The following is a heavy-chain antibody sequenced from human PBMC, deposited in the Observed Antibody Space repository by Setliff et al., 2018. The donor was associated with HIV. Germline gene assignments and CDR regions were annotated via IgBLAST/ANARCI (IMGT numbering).Heavy chain of an antibody. D-gene: IGHD3-10*01. CDR3: ARAMNHYGSGTFEYYYYMDV. Sequence: GESLKISCAASGYTFSSYWMAWVRQCPGKGLEWVSFISSSATYTTYADSVKGRFTISRDNAKKSMYLQMNSLRGEDTAVYYCARAMNHYGSGTFEYYYYMDVWGKGTTVTVSS. V-gene: IGHV3-21*04. CDR2: ISSSATYT. CDR1: GYTFSSYW. J-gene: IGHJ6*03.